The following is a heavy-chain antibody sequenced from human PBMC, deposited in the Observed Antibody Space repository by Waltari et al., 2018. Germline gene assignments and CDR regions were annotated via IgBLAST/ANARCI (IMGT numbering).Heavy chain of an antibody. J-gene: IGHJ4*02. CDR2: IIPIFGTA. Sequence: QVQLVQSGAEVKKPGSSVKVSCKASGGTFSSYAISWVRQAPGQGLEWMGGIIPIFGTANHAQQFQGRVTITTDESTSTAYMELSSLRSEDTAVYYCAREGVEGHYYDSSGFGGFDYWGQGTLVTVSS. CDR3: AREGVEGHYYDSSGFGGFDY. D-gene: IGHD3-22*01. V-gene: IGHV1-69*05. CDR1: GGTFSSYA.